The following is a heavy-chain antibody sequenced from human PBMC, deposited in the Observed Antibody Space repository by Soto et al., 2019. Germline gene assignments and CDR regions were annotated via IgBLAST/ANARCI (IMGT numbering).Heavy chain of an antibody. V-gene: IGHV4-39*01. Sequence: QLQLQESGPGLVKPSETLSLTCTVSGGSISSSSYYWGWIRQPPGKGLEWIGSIYYSGSTYYNPSLKSRVTISVDTSKNQFALKLSSVTAADTAVYYCAGRGSSSWYGYLGQGTLVTVSS. D-gene: IGHD6-13*01. CDR1: GGSISSSSYY. J-gene: IGHJ4*02. CDR2: IYYSGST. CDR3: AGRGSSSWYGY.